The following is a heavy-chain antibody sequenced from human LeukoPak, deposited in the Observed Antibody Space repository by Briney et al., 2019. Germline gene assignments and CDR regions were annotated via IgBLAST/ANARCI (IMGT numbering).Heavy chain of an antibody. D-gene: IGHD7-27*01. V-gene: IGHV3-30*02. CDR2: IRYDGSNK. Sequence: GGSLRLSCAASGFTFSSYGMHWVRQAPGKGLEWVAFIRYDGSNKYYADSVKGRFTISRDNSKNTLYLQMNSLRAEDTAVYYCAKDSIYSELGLGGYFDYWGQGTLVTVSS. CDR1: GFTFSSYG. CDR3: AKDSIYSELGLGGYFDY. J-gene: IGHJ4*02.